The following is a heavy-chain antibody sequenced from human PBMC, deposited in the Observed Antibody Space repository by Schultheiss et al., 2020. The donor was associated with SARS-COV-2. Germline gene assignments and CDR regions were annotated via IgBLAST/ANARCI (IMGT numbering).Heavy chain of an antibody. J-gene: IGHJ5*02. D-gene: IGHD6-19*01. CDR3: ARVLGDSSGWYSRGGWFDP. CDR1: GYTFTSYG. Sequence: ASVKVSCKASGYTFTSYGISWVRQAPGQGLEWMGWISAYNGNTNYAQKFQGRVTMTRDTSISTAYMELSRLRSDDTAVYYCARVLGDSSGWYSRGGWFDPWGQGTLVTVSS. CDR2: ISAYNGNT. V-gene: IGHV1-18*01.